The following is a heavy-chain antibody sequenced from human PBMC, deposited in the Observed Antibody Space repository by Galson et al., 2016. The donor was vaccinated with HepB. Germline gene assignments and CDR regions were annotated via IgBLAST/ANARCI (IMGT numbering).Heavy chain of an antibody. CDR3: AREMHVAAVAAFDV. J-gene: IGHJ5*02. D-gene: IGHD6-19*01. Sequence: SLRLSCAASEFTFSTYGMHWVRQAPGKGLEWVALIWHDGSNKYYADSVKGRFTISRDNPKNTLYLQMNSLKVEDTAVYYCAREMHVAAVAAFDVWGRGTLVTVSS. CDR2: IWHDGSNK. CDR1: EFTFSTYG. V-gene: IGHV3-33*01.